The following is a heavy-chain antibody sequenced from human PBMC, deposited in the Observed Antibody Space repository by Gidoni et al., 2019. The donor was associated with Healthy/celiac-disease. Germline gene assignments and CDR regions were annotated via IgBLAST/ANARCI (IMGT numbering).Heavy chain of an antibody. J-gene: IGHJ4*02. CDR3: ARSGYYGAGSYDN. Sequence: VQLHQCAAVLFKPSETLSLTCAVYGGSFGGYYWRWIRQPPGTGREWSGEINHSGSTNYNPSLKSRVTISVDTSKNQFSLKLSSVTAADTAVYDCARSGYYGAGSYDNWGQGTLVTVSS. CDR1: GGSFGGYY. D-gene: IGHD3-10*01. V-gene: IGHV4-34*01. CDR2: INHSGST.